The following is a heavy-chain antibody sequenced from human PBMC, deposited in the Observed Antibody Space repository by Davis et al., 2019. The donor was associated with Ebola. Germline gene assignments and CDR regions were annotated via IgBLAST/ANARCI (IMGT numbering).Heavy chain of an antibody. CDR3: AREGRFLEWNYYYYGMDV. CDR1: GYTFTSYG. Sequence: ASVKVSCKASGYTFTSYGISWVRQAPGQGLEWMGWISAYNGNTNYAQKLQSRVTMTTDTSTSTAYMELRSLRSDDTAVYYCAREGRFLEWNYYYYGMDVWGQGTTVTVSS. J-gene: IGHJ6*02. V-gene: IGHV1-18*01. CDR2: ISAYNGNT. D-gene: IGHD3-3*01.